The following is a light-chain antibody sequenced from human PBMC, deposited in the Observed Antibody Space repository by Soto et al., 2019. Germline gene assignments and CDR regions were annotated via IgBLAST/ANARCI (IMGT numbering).Light chain of an antibody. CDR3: QQCGSSPKT. CDR1: QSRSSAF. J-gene: IGKJ1*01. Sequence: DIVLKQSPGTLSLSPGQRATLSRRASQSRSSAFLAWYQQKPGQAPRLLIYSASSRATGVPGRFSGSGSGTDFTLTISSLEPEDFAVYYCQQCGSSPKTFGQGTKVDIK. V-gene: IGKV3-20*01. CDR2: SAS.